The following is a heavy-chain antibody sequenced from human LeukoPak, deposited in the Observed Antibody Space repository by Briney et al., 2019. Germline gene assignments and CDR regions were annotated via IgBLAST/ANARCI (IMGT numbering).Heavy chain of an antibody. Sequence: GSLRLSCAASGFTFSSYGMHWVRQAPGKGLEWVAVISYDGSNKYYADSVKGRFTISRDNSKNTLYLQMNSLRAEDTAVYYCAKDGYDILTGYHDAFDIWGQGTMVTVSS. V-gene: IGHV3-30*18. D-gene: IGHD3-9*01. CDR3: AKDGYDILTGYHDAFDI. CDR1: GFTFSSYG. CDR2: ISYDGSNK. J-gene: IGHJ3*02.